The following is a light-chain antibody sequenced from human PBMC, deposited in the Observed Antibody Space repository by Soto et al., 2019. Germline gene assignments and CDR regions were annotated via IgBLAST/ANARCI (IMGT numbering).Light chain of an antibody. Sequence: QSVLTQTPSASGTPGQTVTISCSGSRSNIGNNAVSWYQQFPGTAPKLLTYNSNQRPAGFPDRFSGSKSGTSDSLAISGLQSEDEADYYCATWDDSLNARGVFGGGTKLTVL. CDR3: ATWDDSLNARGV. J-gene: IGLJ3*02. CDR2: NSN. CDR1: RSNIGNNA. V-gene: IGLV1-44*01.